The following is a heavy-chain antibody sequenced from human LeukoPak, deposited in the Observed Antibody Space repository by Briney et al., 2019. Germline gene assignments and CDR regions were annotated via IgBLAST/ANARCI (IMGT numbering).Heavy chain of an antibody. CDR3: ARVGKDYYDSSGYYGGLGPHYAFDI. J-gene: IGHJ3*02. Sequence: PSETLSLTCTVSGYSISSGYYWGWIRQPPGKGLEWIGSIYHSGSTCYNPSLKSRVTISVDTSKNQFSLKLSSVTAADTAVYYCARVGKDYYDSSGYYGGLGPHYAFDIWGQGTMVTVSS. CDR2: IYHSGST. D-gene: IGHD3-22*01. V-gene: IGHV4-38-2*02. CDR1: GYSISSGYY.